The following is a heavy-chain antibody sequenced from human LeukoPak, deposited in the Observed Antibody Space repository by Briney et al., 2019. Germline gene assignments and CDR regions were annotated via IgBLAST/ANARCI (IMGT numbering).Heavy chain of an antibody. CDR3: ATRKLGNDY. D-gene: IGHD7-27*01. CDR1: GGSISSHY. CDR2: IYYSGST. Sequence: NPSETLSLTCTVSGGSISSHYWSWIRQPPGKGQEWIGYIYYSGSTNYNPSLKSRVTISADTSKNQSSLKLYSVTAADTAVYYCATRKLGNDYWGQGTLVTVSS. V-gene: IGHV4-59*11. J-gene: IGHJ4*02.